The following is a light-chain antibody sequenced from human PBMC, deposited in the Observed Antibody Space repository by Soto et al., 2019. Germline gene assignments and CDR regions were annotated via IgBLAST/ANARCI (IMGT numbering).Light chain of an antibody. CDR3: QQSYSPPIT. CDR2: AAS. Sequence: DIQVTQSPSSLSASVGDRVTITCRASQSISTFLSWYQQKPGKAPKLLIYAASSLQTGVPSRFSGSGSGTDFTLTISSLQPEDFVTYYCQQSYSPPITFGQGTRLEIK. J-gene: IGKJ5*01. V-gene: IGKV1-39*01. CDR1: QSISTF.